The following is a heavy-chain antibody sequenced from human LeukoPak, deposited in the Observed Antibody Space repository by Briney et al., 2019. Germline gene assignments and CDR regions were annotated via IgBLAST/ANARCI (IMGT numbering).Heavy chain of an antibody. CDR2: IRNDGSNK. V-gene: IGHV3-30*02. D-gene: IGHD1-26*01. CDR1: GFTFSTFG. Sequence: GGSLRLSCAASGFTFSTFGVHWVRQAPGKGLTWVAFIRNDGSNKFYADSVRGRFTISRDISKSTLYLQMNSLRPEDTALYYCAKDSGSWYFDYWGQGILVTVSS. CDR3: AKDSGSWYFDY. J-gene: IGHJ4*02.